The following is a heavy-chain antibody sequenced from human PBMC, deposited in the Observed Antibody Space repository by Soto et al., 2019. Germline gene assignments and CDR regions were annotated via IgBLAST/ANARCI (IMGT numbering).Heavy chain of an antibody. D-gene: IGHD3-22*01. J-gene: IGHJ5*02. Sequence: SETLSLTCTVSGGSISSSSYYWSWIRQPPGKGLEWIGYIYYSGSTNYNPSLKSRVTISLDTSKNQFSLKLSSVTAADTAVYYCARHLGYDSSGYYRTWFDPWGQGPLVTVSS. CDR2: IYYSGST. CDR1: GGSISSSSYY. CDR3: ARHLGYDSSGYYRTWFDP. V-gene: IGHV4-61*05.